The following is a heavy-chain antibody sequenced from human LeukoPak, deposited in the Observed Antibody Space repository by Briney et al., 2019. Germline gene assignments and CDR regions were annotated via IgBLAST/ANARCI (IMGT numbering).Heavy chain of an antibody. V-gene: IGHV3-23*01. CDR2: ISGSGGST. J-gene: IGHJ4*02. CDR1: GFTFSSYA. D-gene: IGHD6-13*01. Sequence: GGSLRVSCAASGFTFSSYAMSWVRQAPGNGLEWVSAISGSGGSTYYADSVKGRFTISRDNSKNTLYLQMNSLRAEDTAVYYCAKDQNYIAAAGTVAYWGQGTLVTVSS. CDR3: AKDQNYIAAAGTVAY.